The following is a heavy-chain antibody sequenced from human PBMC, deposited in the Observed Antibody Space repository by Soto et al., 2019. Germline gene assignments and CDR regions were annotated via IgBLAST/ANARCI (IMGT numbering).Heavy chain of an antibody. V-gene: IGHV4-59*01. J-gene: IGHJ5*02. D-gene: IGHD3-3*01. Sequence: SETLSLTCTVSGGSISSYYWSWIRQPPGKGLEWIGYIYYSGSTNYNPSLKSRVTISVDTSKNQFSLKLSSVTAADTAVYYCARDRRGITIFGVVPWFDPWGQGTLVTVS. CDR2: IYYSGST. CDR1: GGSISSYY. CDR3: ARDRRGITIFGVVPWFDP.